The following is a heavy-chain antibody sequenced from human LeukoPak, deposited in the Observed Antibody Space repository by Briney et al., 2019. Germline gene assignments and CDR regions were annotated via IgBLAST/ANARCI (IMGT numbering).Heavy chain of an antibody. CDR2: IYTSGST. Sequence: SETLALTCALSGGSIGSGSYCWSWIRQPAGKGLERIGRIYTSGSTNYNPSLKSRVTISVDTSKNQFSLKLSSVTAADTAVYYCARRGYSYGQHFVLDYWGQGTLVTVSS. D-gene: IGHD5-18*01. CDR1: GGSIGSGSYC. J-gene: IGHJ4*02. V-gene: IGHV4-61*02. CDR3: ARRGYSYGQHFVLDY.